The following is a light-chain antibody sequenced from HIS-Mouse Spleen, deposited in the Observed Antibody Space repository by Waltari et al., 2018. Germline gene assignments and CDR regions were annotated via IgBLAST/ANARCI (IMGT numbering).Light chain of an antibody. CDR1: QSLLHSNGYNY. V-gene: IGKV2-28*01. CDR3: MQALQFT. Sequence: DIVTTQSPLSLPVTPGEPASIPCRSSQSLLHSNGYNYLDWYLQKPGQSPQLLIYLGSNRASGVPDRFSGSGSGTDFTLKISRVEAEDVGVYYCMQALQFTFGPGTKVDIK. J-gene: IGKJ3*01. CDR2: LGS.